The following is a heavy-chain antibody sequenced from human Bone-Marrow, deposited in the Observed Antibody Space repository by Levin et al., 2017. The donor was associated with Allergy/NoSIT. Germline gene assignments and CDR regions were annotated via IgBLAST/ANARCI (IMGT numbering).Heavy chain of an antibody. CDR1: GFIFNIHD. CDR3: VKQTERGPSFTSYYGMDV. Sequence: LSLTCAASGFIFNIHDMTWVRRAPGKGLQWVSSISASGHKTDYRDSVKGRFTISRDNSKKTLYLQMNSLGAEDTATYFCVKQTERGPSFTSYYGMDVWGRGTTVTVSS. J-gene: IGHJ6*02. V-gene: IGHV3-23*01. CDR2: ISASGHKT. D-gene: IGHD1-1*01.